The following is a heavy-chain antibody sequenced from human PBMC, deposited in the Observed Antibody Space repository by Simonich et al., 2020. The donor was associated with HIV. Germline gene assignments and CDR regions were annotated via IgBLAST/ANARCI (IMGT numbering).Heavy chain of an antibody. J-gene: IGHJ3*02. Sequence: EVQLVESGGGLVQPGGSLRVSCAASGFTFGSSWMAWGRQAPGKGLEWVANIHPDGREKSYVDSVRGRFTLSRDNAKNSLYLQMNSLRAEDTAVYYCARRYCSSTSCYDAFDIWGQGTMVTVSS. CDR1: GFTFGSSW. D-gene: IGHD2-2*01. CDR3: ARRYCSSTSCYDAFDI. V-gene: IGHV3-7*01. CDR2: IHPDGREK.